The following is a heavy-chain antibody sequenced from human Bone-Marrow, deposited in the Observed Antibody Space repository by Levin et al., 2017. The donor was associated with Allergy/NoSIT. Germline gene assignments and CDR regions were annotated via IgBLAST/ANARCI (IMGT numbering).Heavy chain of an antibody. D-gene: IGHD6-19*01. J-gene: IGHJ6*02. CDR2: IYYSGST. CDR3: VSQRGGVAGSYYYGMDV. Sequence: ASETLSLTCTVSGVSISSSGYYWSWIRQHPGKGLEWIGYIYYSGSTSYNPSLKSRLIISVDTFKDQFSLRLTSVTAADTAVYYCVSQRGGVAGSYYYGMDVWGQGATVTVS. CDR1: GVSISSSGYY. V-gene: IGHV4-30-4*08.